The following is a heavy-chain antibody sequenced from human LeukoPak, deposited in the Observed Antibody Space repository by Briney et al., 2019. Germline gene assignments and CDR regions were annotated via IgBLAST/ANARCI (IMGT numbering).Heavy chain of an antibody. CDR2: ISWNSGSI. J-gene: IGHJ4*02. D-gene: IGHD2-2*01. CDR3: ARAGYCTSTSCLYSSSDY. Sequence: PGGSLRLSCAASGFTFDDYAMHWVRQAPGKGLEWVSGISWNSGSIGYADPVKGRFTISRDNAKNSLYLQMNSLRDEDTAVYYCARAGYCTSTSCLYSSSDYWGQGTLVTVSS. CDR1: GFTFDDYA. V-gene: IGHV3-9*01.